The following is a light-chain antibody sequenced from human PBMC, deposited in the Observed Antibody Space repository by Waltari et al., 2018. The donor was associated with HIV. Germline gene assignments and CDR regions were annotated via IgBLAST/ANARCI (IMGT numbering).Light chain of an antibody. CDR1: KSNVGTNF. CDR2: RND. J-gene: IGLJ3*02. Sequence: QSVLTQPPSASRTPGQRVLMSCSGNKSNVGTNFVSCFQQVPGGAPKLVIYRNDRRPSGVPDRFSGAKSGSSASLAISGLQSDDEADYFCASWDDNLGHWVFGVGTKLTV. CDR3: ASWDDNLGHWV. V-gene: IGLV1-44*01.